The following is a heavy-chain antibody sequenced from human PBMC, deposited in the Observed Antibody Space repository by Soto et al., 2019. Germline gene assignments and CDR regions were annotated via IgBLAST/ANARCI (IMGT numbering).Heavy chain of an antibody. D-gene: IGHD3-10*01. CDR1: GGSISSYY. Sequence: SETLSLTCTVSGGSISSYYWSWIRQPPGKGLEWIGYIYYSGSTNYNPSLKSRVTISVDTSKNQFSLKLSSVTAADTAVYYCAREAHYSSWFDPWGQGTLVTVPS. J-gene: IGHJ5*02. CDR2: IYYSGST. V-gene: IGHV4-59*01. CDR3: AREAHYSSWFDP.